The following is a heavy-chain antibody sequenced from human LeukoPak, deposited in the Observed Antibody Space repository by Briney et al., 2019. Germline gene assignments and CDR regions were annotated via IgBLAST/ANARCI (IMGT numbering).Heavy chain of an antibody. CDR2: ISYDGSNK. J-gene: IGHJ4*02. CDR3: ARDRVGYCSSTSCYGFDY. CDR1: GVTFSSYA. D-gene: IGHD2-2*01. Sequence: AGGALRLSCAASGVTFSSYAMHWGRPAPGQGLEGGAVISYDGSNKYYADSVKGRFTISRDNSKNTLYLQMNSLRAEDTPVYYCARDRVGYCSSTSCYGFDYWGQGTLVTVSS. V-gene: IGHV3-30*16.